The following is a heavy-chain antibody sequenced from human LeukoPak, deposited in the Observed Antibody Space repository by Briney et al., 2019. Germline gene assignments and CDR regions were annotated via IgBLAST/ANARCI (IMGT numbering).Heavy chain of an antibody. D-gene: IGHD3-22*01. CDR3: ARDRIYYDSSGYYLLDY. V-gene: IGHV3-23*01. Sequence: QPGGSLRLSCAASGFTFSSYAMSWVRQAPGKGLEWVSAISGSGGSTYYADSVKGRFTISRDNAKNSLYLQVNSLRAEDTAVYYCARDRIYYDSSGYYLLDYWGQGTLVTVSS. J-gene: IGHJ4*02. CDR2: ISGSGGST. CDR1: GFTFSSYA.